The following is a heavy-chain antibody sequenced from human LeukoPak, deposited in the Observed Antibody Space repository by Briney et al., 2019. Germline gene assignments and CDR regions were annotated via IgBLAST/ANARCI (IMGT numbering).Heavy chain of an antibody. D-gene: IGHD2-2*01. CDR3: AVGYCSSTSCWADAFDI. Sequence: GGSLRLSCAASGFTFSDYYMSWIRQAPGKGLEWVSYISSSGSTIYYADSVKGRFTISRDNAKNSLNLQLNSLRAEDTVVYYCAVGYCSSTSCWADAFDIWGQGTMVTVSS. CDR1: GFTFSDYY. CDR2: ISSSGSTI. V-gene: IGHV3-11*01. J-gene: IGHJ3*02.